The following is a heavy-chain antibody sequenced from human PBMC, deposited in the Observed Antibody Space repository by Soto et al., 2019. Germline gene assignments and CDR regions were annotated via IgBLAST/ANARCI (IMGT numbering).Heavy chain of an antibody. CDR1: GGSFSGYY. Sequence: ASETLSLTCAVYGGSFSGYYWSWIRQPPGKGLEWIGEINHSGSTNYNPSLKSRVTISVDTSKNQFPLKLSSVTAADTAVYYCAREFRGGYYYDSSGPQYYGMDVWGQGTTVTVSS. J-gene: IGHJ6*02. V-gene: IGHV4-34*01. D-gene: IGHD3-22*01. CDR2: INHSGST. CDR3: AREFRGGYYYDSSGPQYYGMDV.